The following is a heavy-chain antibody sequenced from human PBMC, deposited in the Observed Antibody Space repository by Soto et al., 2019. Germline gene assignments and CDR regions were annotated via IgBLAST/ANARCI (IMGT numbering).Heavy chain of an antibody. CDR3: ARDGYGDYYFDY. V-gene: IGHV4-59*01. J-gene: IGHJ4*02. Sequence: SETLSLTCTVSGGSISSYYWSWIRQPPGKGLERIGYIYYSGSTNYNPSLKSRVTISVDTSKNQFSLKLSSVTAADTAVYYCARDGYGDYYFDYWRQGTLVTVSS. D-gene: IGHD4-17*01. CDR2: IYYSGST. CDR1: GGSISSYY.